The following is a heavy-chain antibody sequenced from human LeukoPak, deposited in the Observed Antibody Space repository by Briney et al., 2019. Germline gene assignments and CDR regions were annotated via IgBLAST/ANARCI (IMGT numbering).Heavy chain of an antibody. CDR2: IFYSGGT. CDR1: GGSITGYY. V-gene: IGHV4-59*01. D-gene: IGHD5-18*01. J-gene: IGHJ4*02. Sequence: SETLSLTCTVSGGSITGYYWNWIRQPPGKGLEWLGYIFYSGGTHYNPSLRSRVTISVDTSKNQFSLKLSSVTAADTAVYYCARDKQPGDYWGQGALVTVSS. CDR3: ARDKQPGDY.